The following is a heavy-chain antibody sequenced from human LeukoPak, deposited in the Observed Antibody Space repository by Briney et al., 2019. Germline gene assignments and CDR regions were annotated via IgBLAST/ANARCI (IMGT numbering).Heavy chain of an antibody. V-gene: IGHV3-11*05. Sequence: GGSLRLSCAASGFTVSSNYMSWVRQAPGKGLEWVSYISSSGSYTNYADSVKGRFSISRDNAKNSLYLQMNSLRAEDTAVYYCARDDSSSGYYFWGQGTLVTVSS. D-gene: IGHD3-22*01. CDR2: ISSSGSYT. CDR1: GFTVSSNY. J-gene: IGHJ4*02. CDR3: ARDDSSSGYYF.